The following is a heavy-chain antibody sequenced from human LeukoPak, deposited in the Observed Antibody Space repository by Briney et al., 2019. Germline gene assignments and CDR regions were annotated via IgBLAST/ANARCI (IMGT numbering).Heavy chain of an antibody. CDR1: GYTFTGYY. J-gene: IGHJ4*02. CDR2: INPNTGGT. D-gene: IGHD3-9*01. V-gene: IGHV1-2*02. CDR3: ATFPDYDILTGYYKGEFDY. Sequence: ASVKVSCKASGYTFTGYYIHWVRQAPGQGLEWLGWINPNTGGTNYAPKFQGRVTMTTDTSTSTAYMELRSLRSDDTAVYYCATFPDYDILTGYYKGEFDYWGQGTLVTVSS.